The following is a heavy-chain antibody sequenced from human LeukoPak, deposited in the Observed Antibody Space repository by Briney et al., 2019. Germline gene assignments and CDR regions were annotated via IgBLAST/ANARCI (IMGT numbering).Heavy chain of an antibody. J-gene: IGHJ4*02. CDR2: ISGSGDTT. Sequence: PGGSLRLSCAASGFTFSSYEMNWVRQAPGKGLEWVSGISGSGDTTYYADSVKGRFTISRDNSKNMLYLQIKSLGAEDTAIYYCAKLDGSGAGSSRPPIDYWGQGSLVIVSP. CDR3: AKLDGSGAGSSRPPIDY. CDR1: GFTFSSYE. V-gene: IGHV3-23*01. D-gene: IGHD3-10*01.